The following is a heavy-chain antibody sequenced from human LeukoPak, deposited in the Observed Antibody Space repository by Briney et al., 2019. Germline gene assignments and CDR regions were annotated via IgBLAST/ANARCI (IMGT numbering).Heavy chain of an antibody. CDR1: GGSINSIYY. V-gene: IGHV4-39*01. D-gene: IGHD4-4*01. Sequence: SETLSLTCSVSGGSINSIYYWAWIRQPPGTGLEWIWTVHYSGSTYYNPSLKSRVTVSVDTSKDQFFLKLRSVTAADTAVYYCARHQYTHYEFDPWGQGILVTVSS. J-gene: IGHJ5*02. CDR2: VHYSGST. CDR3: ARHQYTHYEFDP.